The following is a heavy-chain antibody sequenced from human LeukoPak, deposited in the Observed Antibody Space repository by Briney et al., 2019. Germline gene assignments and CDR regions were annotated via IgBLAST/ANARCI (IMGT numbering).Heavy chain of an antibody. CDR1: GFTFSGYW. J-gene: IGHJ4*02. CDR2: IYTDGSRT. Sequence: GGSLRLSCAASGFTFSGYWMHWVRHAPGRGVVWVSRIYTDGSRTNYADSVGGRFTISRDNAKNTLYLQLDSLRAEDTAVYYCARGDHVGYFLDYWGQGTLVTVSS. V-gene: IGHV3-74*01. D-gene: IGHD1-26*01. CDR3: ARGDHVGYFLDY.